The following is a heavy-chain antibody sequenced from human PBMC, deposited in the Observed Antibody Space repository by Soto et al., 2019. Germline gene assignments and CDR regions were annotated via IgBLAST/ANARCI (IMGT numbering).Heavy chain of an antibody. V-gene: IGHV4-4*02. J-gene: IGHJ4*02. Sequence: SEALSLTCAVSGGSISSSNWWSWVRQPPGKGLEWIGEIYHSGSTNYNPSLKSRVTISVDKSKNQFSLKLSSVTAADTAVYYCARVTCSSSAPYYFDYWGQGNLVTVSS. CDR1: GGSISSSNW. D-gene: IGHD6-19*01. CDR2: IYHSGST. CDR3: ARVTCSSSAPYYFDY.